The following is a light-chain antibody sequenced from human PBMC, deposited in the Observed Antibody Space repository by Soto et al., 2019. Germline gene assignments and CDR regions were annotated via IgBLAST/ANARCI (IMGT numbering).Light chain of an antibody. V-gene: IGKV4-1*01. Sequence: DIVMTQSPDSLAVSLGERATINCKSSQSVLYSSNNKNYLAWYQQKPRQPPKLLIYWASTRQSGVPDRFSGSGSGTNFSLTISSLQAEDVAVYYCQQYFSTPYTFTPNTFGQGTKLEIK. CDR3: QQYFSTPYTFTPNT. CDR2: WAS. CDR1: QSVLYSSNNKNY. J-gene: IGKJ2*01.